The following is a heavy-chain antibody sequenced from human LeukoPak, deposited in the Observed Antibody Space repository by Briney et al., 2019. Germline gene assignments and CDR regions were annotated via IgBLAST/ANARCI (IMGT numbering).Heavy chain of an antibody. CDR3: ASSSNRAGGY. V-gene: IGHV3-48*04. CDR2: ISGNNGNI. D-gene: IGHD3-10*01. CDR1: GFTFSTYG. J-gene: IGHJ4*02. Sequence: PGGSLRLSCATSGFTFSTYGMNWVRQAPGKGLEWVSYISGNNGNICYADSVKGRFTISRDDAKNSLYLQMNSLRAEDTAVYYCASSSNRAGGYWGQGTLVTVSS.